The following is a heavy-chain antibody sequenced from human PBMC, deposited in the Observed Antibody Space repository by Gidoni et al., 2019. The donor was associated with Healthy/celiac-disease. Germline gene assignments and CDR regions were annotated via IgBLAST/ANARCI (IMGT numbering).Heavy chain of an antibody. CDR1: GFPFDDYA. Sequence: EVQLVESGGGLVQPGRSLRLSCAASGFPFDDYAMHWVRQAPGKGLEWVSGISWNSGSIGYADSVKGRFTISRDNAKNSLYLQMNSLRAEDTALYYCAKDMIVGDAFDIWGQGTMVTVSS. J-gene: IGHJ3*02. CDR3: AKDMIVGDAFDI. D-gene: IGHD1-26*01. V-gene: IGHV3-9*01. CDR2: ISWNSGSI.